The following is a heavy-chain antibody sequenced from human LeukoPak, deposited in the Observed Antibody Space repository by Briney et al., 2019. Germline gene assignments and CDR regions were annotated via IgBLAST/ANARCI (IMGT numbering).Heavy chain of an antibody. CDR2: ISYGGSNK. D-gene: IGHD2-15*01. CDR1: GFTFSSYS. J-gene: IGHJ4*02. CDR3: ARGSDHFDY. Sequence: GGSLRLSCAASGFTFSSYSMNWVRQAPGKGLEWVAVISYGGSNKYYADSVKGRFTISRDNSKNTLYLQMNSLRAEDTAVYYCARGSDHFDYWGQGTLVTVSS. V-gene: IGHV3-30*04.